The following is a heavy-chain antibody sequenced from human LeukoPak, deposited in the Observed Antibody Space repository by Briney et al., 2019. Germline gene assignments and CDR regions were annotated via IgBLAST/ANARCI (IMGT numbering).Heavy chain of an antibody. Sequence: SETLSLTCAVYGGSFSGYYWSWIRQPPGKGLEWIGEINHSGSTNYNPSLKSRVTISVDTSKNQFSLKLSSVTAADTAVYYCARELYSSGYHDAFDIWGQGTMVAVSS. J-gene: IGHJ3*02. CDR2: INHSGST. CDR1: GGSFSGYY. D-gene: IGHD3-22*01. V-gene: IGHV4-34*01. CDR3: ARELYSSGYHDAFDI.